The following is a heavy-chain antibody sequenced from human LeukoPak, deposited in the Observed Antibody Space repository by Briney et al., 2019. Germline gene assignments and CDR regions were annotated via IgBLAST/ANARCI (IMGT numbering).Heavy chain of an antibody. CDR1: GFTFSSYS. V-gene: IGHV3-21*01. Sequence: GGSLRLSCAASGFTFSSYSMNWVRQAPGKGLEWVSSISSSSSYIYYADSVKGRFTISRDNAKNSLYLQMNSLRAEDTAEYYCARVQLRVPYDYWGQGTLVTVSS. CDR2: ISSSSSYI. D-gene: IGHD1-7*01. J-gene: IGHJ4*02. CDR3: ARVQLRVPYDY.